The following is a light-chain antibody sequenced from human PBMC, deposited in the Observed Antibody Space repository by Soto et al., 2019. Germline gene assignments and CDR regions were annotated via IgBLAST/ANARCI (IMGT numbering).Light chain of an antibody. J-gene: IGLJ1*01. CDR2: NDD. CDR3: QSYDSSLSGSGV. CDR1: SSNIGSDT. Sequence: QSVLTQPPSVSGTPGLRVTISCSGGSSNIGSDTVSWYQQLPGTAPKLLIFNDDQRPSGVPDRFSGSRSGTSASLAITGLQAEDEADYYCQSYDSSLSGSGVFGTGTKVTVL. V-gene: IGLV1-44*01.